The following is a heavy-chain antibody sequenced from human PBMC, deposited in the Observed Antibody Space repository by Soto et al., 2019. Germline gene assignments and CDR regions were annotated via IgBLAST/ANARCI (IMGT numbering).Heavy chain of an antibody. V-gene: IGHV4-39*01. CDR3: ATQSGLTPYYYYGMDV. D-gene: IGHD6-25*01. J-gene: IGHJ6*02. CDR2: IYYSGST. Sequence: PSETLSLTCTVSGGSISSSSYYWGWIRQPPGKGLEWIGSIYYSGSTYYNPSLKSRVTISVDTSKNQFSLKLSSVTAADTAVYYCATQSGLTPYYYYGMDVWGQGTTVTVSS. CDR1: GGSISSSSYY.